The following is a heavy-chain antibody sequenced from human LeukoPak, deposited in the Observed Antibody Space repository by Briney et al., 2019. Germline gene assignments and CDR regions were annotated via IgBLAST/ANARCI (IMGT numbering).Heavy chain of an antibody. CDR3: ATGNGRRNDYAFY. D-gene: IGHD4-17*01. CDR2: ISRSGLTI. Sequence: GGSWRLSCAASGFTFSSYFMTWFRKSPGKGREWVSYISRSGLTIYYAGSLKGRFTVSRDNAKNSLYLQMNSLRAEDTAVYYCATGNGRRNDYAFYWGQGTLVTVSS. V-gene: IGHV3-48*01. CDR1: GFTFSSYF. J-gene: IGHJ4*02.